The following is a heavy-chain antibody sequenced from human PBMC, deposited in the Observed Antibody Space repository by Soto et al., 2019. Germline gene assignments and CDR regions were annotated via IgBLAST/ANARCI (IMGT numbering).Heavy chain of an antibody. CDR1: GGTFSSYA. CDR3: ARDCSSTSCFLAAGGMDV. Sequence: GASVKVSCKASGGTFSSYAISWVRQAPGQGLEWMGGIIPIFGTANYAQKFQGRVTITADESTSTAYMELSSLRSEDTAVYYCARDCSSTSCFLAAGGMDVWGQGTTVTVSS. CDR2: IIPIFGTA. J-gene: IGHJ6*02. D-gene: IGHD2-2*01. V-gene: IGHV1-69*13.